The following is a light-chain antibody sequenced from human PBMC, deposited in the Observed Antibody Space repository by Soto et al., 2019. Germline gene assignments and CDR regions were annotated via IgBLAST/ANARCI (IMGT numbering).Light chain of an antibody. J-gene: IGKJ2*01. CDR1: QSIGTY. Sequence: DAQMTQSPSSLSASVGDSVTITCRASQSIGTYLDWYQHKPGKAPKLLIYAASSLQSGVPSRFSGSGSGTDCTLTISSLQPEDFATYYCQESHSTFGQGTKLEIK. CDR3: QESHST. CDR2: AAS. V-gene: IGKV1-39*01.